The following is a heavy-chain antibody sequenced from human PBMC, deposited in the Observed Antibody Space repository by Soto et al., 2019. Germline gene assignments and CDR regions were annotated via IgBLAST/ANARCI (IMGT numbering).Heavy chain of an antibody. CDR1: GFTFSSYW. Sequence: GGSLRLSCAASGFTFSSYWMSWVRQAPGKGLEWVANIKQDGSEKYYVDSVKGRFTISRDNAKNSLYLQMNSLRAEDTAVYYCARELYSTTYYYYYYYMDVWGKGTTVTVSS. CDR2: IKQDGSEK. V-gene: IGHV3-7*01. D-gene: IGHD6-13*01. CDR3: ARELYSTTYYYYYYYMDV. J-gene: IGHJ6*03.